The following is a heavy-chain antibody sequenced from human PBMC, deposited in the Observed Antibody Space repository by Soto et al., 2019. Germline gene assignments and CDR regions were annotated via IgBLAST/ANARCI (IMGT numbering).Heavy chain of an antibody. D-gene: IGHD2-2*01. J-gene: IGHJ4*02. CDR2: ISKSDYT. Sequence: VGSLRLSCTVSGFAFNNYGINWVRQAPGEGLEWVSSISKSDYTYYSDSVKGRFTISRDNAKNSVSLQMNTLRVEDTAVYYCAREDSIIIPAVSDFWGQGTLVTVSS. CDR1: GFAFNNYG. CDR3: AREDSIIIPAVSDF. V-gene: IGHV3-21*01.